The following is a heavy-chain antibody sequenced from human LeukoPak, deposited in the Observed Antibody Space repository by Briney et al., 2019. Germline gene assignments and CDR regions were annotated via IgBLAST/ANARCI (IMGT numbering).Heavy chain of an antibody. Sequence: PSETLSLTCAVYGGSFTGYYWGWIRQPPGKGRGWIGEINHSGSTTTNPSLKSPVTISVDTSTNQFSLKLSSVTAADTAVYYCARRGDCSGGSCYYWYFDLWGRGALVTVSS. J-gene: IGHJ2*01. V-gene: IGHV4-34*01. CDR1: GGSFTGYY. CDR3: ARRGDCSGGSCYYWYFDL. D-gene: IGHD2-15*01. CDR2: INHSGST.